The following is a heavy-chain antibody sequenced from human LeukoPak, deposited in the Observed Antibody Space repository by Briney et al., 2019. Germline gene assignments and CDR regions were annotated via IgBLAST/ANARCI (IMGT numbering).Heavy chain of an antibody. CDR1: GYTFTGYY. J-gene: IGHJ6*02. Sequence: ASVKVSCKASGYTFTGYYMHWVRQAPGQGLEWMGWINPNSGGTNYAQKFQGRVTMTRDTSISTAYMELSRLRSDDTAVYYCARSLEEALIGGMDVWGQGTTVTVSS. D-gene: IGHD3-16*01. CDR3: ARSLEEALIGGMDV. CDR2: INPNSGGT. V-gene: IGHV1-2*02.